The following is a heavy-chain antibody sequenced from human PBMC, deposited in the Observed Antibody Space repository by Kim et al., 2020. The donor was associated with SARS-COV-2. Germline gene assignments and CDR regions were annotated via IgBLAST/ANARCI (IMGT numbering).Heavy chain of an antibody. CDR2: IYPGDSDT. V-gene: IGHV5-51*01. CDR3: ARTHSSSSGDFDY. D-gene: IGHD6-6*01. Sequence: GESLKLSCKGSGYSFTSYWIGWVRQMPGKGLEWMGIIYPGDSDTRYSPSFQGQVTISADKSISTAYLQWSSLKASDTAMYYCARTHSSSSGDFDYWGQGTLVTVSS. CDR1: GYSFTSYW. J-gene: IGHJ4*02.